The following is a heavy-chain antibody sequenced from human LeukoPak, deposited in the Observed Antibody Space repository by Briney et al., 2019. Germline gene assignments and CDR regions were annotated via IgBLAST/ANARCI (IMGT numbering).Heavy chain of an antibody. Sequence: ASVNVSCEASGYTFTAYHMHWVRQAPGQGLEWMGRINPNSGDTNYAQKFQGRVTMTRDTSISTAYMELSRLRSDDTAVYYCARDYCSSTSCLFDYWGQGTLVSVSS. V-gene: IGHV1-2*06. D-gene: IGHD2-2*01. CDR1: GYTFTAYH. CDR2: INPNSGDT. CDR3: ARDYCSSTSCLFDY. J-gene: IGHJ4*02.